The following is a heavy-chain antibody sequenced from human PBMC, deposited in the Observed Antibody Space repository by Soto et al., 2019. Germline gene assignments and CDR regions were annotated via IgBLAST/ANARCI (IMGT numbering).Heavy chain of an antibody. J-gene: IGHJ6*02. CDR1: GFTLSDYG. CDR2: IWYDGSNK. D-gene: IGHD1-26*01. CDR3: ARDRIVRASYYYYGMDV. V-gene: IGHV3-33*01. Sequence: QVQVVESGGGVVQPGRSLRLSCTASGFTLSDYGMQWVRQAPGKGLEWVALIWYDGSNKFYADSVKDRFTVSRDNSKNTLYLQMNSLRADDRAVYYCARDRIVRASYYYYGMDVWGQGTTVTVSS.